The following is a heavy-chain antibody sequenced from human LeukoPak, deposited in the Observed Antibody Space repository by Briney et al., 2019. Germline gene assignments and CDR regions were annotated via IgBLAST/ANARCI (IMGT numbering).Heavy chain of an antibody. V-gene: IGHV1-3*01. CDR1: GYTFTSYA. Sequence: ASVKVSCKASGYTFTSYAMHWARQAPGQRLEWMGWINAGNGNTKYSQKFQGRVTITRDTSASTAYMELSSLRSEDTAVYYCALGIPTTAMIHYWGQGTLVTVSS. CDR2: INAGNGNT. CDR3: ALGIPTTAMIHY. D-gene: IGHD7-27*01. J-gene: IGHJ4*02.